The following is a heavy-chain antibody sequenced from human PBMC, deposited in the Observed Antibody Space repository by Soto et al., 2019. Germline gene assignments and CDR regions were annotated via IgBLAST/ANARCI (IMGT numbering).Heavy chain of an antibody. J-gene: IGHJ6*02. CDR2: ISSSSSYI. CDR1: GFTFSSYT. V-gene: IGHV3-21*01. CDR3: ARAPFAAIPDYLYGIDV. Sequence: GGSLRLSCAASGFTFSSYTMNWVRQAPGKGLEWVSSISSSSSYIYHADSVKGRFTISRDNAEKLLYLQMNSLRAEDTAVYYCARAPFAAIPDYLYGIDVWRQGTTVTVSS.